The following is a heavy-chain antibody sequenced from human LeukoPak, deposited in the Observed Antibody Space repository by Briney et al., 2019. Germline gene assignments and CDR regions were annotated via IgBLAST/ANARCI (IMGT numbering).Heavy chain of an antibody. Sequence: GASVTVSCKASGGTFSSYGISWVRQAPGQGLEWMGWISAYNGNTNYAQKLQGRVTMTTDTSTSTAYMELRSLRSDDTAVYYCARSYYYDSSGYHYDYWGQGTLVTVSS. CDR2: ISAYNGNT. D-gene: IGHD3-22*01. CDR3: ARSYYYDSSGYHYDY. J-gene: IGHJ4*02. V-gene: IGHV1-18*01. CDR1: GGTFSSYG.